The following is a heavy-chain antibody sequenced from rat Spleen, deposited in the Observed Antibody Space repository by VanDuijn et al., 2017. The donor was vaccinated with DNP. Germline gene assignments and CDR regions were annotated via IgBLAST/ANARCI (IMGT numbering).Heavy chain of an antibody. CDR3: ARPIYNNHGGFAY. CDR2: IRYDGGHT. V-gene: IGHV5-22*01. D-gene: IGHD1-10*01. Sequence: EVQLVESGGDLVQPGRSLKLFCAASGFTFSDYYMAWIRQAPTMGLEWVAYIRYDGGHTYYRDSVKGRFTISRDNAESTLYLQMNTLRSEDMATYYCARPIYNNHGGFAYWGQGTLVTVSS. CDR1: GFTFSDYY. J-gene: IGHJ3*01.